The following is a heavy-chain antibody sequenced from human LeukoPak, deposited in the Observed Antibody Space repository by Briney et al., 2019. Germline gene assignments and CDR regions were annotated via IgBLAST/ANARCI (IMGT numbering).Heavy chain of an antibody. V-gene: IGHV4-30-4*01. J-gene: IGHJ6*02. D-gene: IGHD2-15*01. CDR3: LGSARSSYYYGMDV. CDR2: IYYSGST. CDR1: GGSISSGDYY. Sequence: SETLSLTCTVSGGSISSGDYYWSWIRQPPGKGLEWIGYIYYSGSTYYNPSLKSRVTISVDTSKNQFSLKLSSVTAADTAVYYCLGSARSSYYYGMDVWGQGTTVTVSS.